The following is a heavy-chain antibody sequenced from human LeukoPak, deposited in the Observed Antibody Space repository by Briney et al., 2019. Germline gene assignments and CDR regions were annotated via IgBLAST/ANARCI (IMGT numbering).Heavy chain of an antibody. CDR3: AHNFKIWCGTPRYYFNY. J-gene: IGHJ4*02. CDR1: GFQLSTSGVG. CDR2: IYWDDDK. V-gene: IGHV2-5*02. Sequence: SGPTLVKPTQTLTLTCTISGFQLSTSGVGVGWIRQPPGKALEWLALIYWDDDKRYSPPLKSRLTTTKDTSKTQVVLIMTNMEPVDTATYYCAHNFKIWCGTPRYYFNYWGQGTLVTVSS. D-gene: IGHD3-3*01.